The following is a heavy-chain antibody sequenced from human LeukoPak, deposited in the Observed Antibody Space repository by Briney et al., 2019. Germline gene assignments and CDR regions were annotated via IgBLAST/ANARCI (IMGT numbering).Heavy chain of an antibody. J-gene: IGHJ6*03. CDR2: IYSDNT. D-gene: IGHD1-26*01. CDR3: VRGAGATISYYHYYMDV. V-gene: IGHV3-53*05. CDR1: GFTVSSNS. Sequence: PGGSLRLSCTVSGFTVSSNSMSWVRQAPGKGLEWVSFIYSDNTHYSDSVKGRFTISRDNSKNPLYLQMNSLRSEDTAVYYCVRGAGATISYYHYYMDVWGKGTTVTVSS.